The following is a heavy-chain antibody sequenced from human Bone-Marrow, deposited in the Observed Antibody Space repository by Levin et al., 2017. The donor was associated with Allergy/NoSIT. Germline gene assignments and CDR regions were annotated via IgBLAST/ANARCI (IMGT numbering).Heavy chain of an antibody. V-gene: IGHV3-49*03. Sequence: GESLKISCTASGFTFGDYALNWFRQAPGKGLEWVSFIRSKSYGGTTEYAASVKGRFTISRDDPKRIAYLQMNSLKTEDTAIYYCSRYGGSPDGWGQGTLVTVSS. D-gene: IGHD1-26*01. CDR2: IRSKSYGGTT. CDR3: SRYGGSPDG. CDR1: GFTFGDYA. J-gene: IGHJ4*02.